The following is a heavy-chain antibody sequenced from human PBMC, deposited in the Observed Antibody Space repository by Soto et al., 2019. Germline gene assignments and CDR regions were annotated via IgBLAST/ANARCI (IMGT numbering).Heavy chain of an antibody. CDR1: GGSISNGDDF. D-gene: IGHD1-20*01. Sequence: PSETLSLTCTVSGGSISNGDDFWAWIRQPPGKGLEWIGYIYYSGSTYYNPSLKSRLTMSVDTSKNQFSLKLSSVTAAERAVYYCARDGDKWKDYYYYGMDVWGQGTTVTVAS. CDR2: IYYSGST. CDR3: ARDGDKWKDYYYYGMDV. V-gene: IGHV4-30-4*01. J-gene: IGHJ6*01.